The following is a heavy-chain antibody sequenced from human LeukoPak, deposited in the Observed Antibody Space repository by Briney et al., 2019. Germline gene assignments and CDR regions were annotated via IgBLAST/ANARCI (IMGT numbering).Heavy chain of an antibody. V-gene: IGHV1-46*01. CDR3: ARWHFVDYRFDY. CDR1: GYTFSNYY. Sequence: GASVKVSCKASGYTFSNYYMHWVRQAPGQGLEWMGIINPSGGSTSYAQKSQGRVTMTRDTSTSTVYMELSSLRSEDTAVYYCARWHFVDYRFDYWGQGTLVTVSS. J-gene: IGHJ4*02. D-gene: IGHD4-11*01. CDR2: INPSGGST.